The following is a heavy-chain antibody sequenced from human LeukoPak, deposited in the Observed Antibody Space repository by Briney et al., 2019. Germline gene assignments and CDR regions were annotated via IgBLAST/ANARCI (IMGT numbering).Heavy chain of an antibody. CDR2: IIPIFGTA. CDR3: ARSDSSGYWDDAFDI. D-gene: IGHD3-22*01. V-gene: IGHV1-69*13. CDR1: GGTFSSYA. Sequence: SVKVSCKASGGTFSSYAISWVRQAPGQGLEWMGGIIPIFGTANYAQKFQGRVTITADESTSTAYMELSSLRSEDMAVYYCARSDSSGYWDDAFDIWGQGTMVTVSS. J-gene: IGHJ3*02.